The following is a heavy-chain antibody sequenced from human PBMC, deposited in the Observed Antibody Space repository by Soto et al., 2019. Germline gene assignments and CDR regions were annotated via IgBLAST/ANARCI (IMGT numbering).Heavy chain of an antibody. V-gene: IGHV4-59*01. CDR1: GDFLATYY. CDR3: ARSPQYSSGWNGGFDY. Sequence: PSETLSLTCDVSGDFLATYYWNWIRQSPGKGLEWIGYIFYGGHTNYNPSLRGLATISVDTSKNQFSLKLSSVTAADTAVYYCARSPQYSSGWNGGFDYWGQGTLVTVSS. CDR2: IFYGGHT. D-gene: IGHD6-19*01. J-gene: IGHJ4*02.